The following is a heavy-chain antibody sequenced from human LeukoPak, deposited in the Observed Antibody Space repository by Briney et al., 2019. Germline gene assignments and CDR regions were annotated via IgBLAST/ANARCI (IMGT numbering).Heavy chain of an antibody. D-gene: IGHD3-22*01. CDR3: ASAHGYYDSSGPTDY. V-gene: IGHV4-34*01. CDR2: INHSGST. Sequence: SETLSLTCAVYGGSFSGYYWSWIRQPPGKGLEWIGEINHSGSTNYNPSLKSRVTISVGTSKNQFSLKLSSVTAADTAVYYCASAHGYYDSSGPTDYWGQGTLVTVSS. J-gene: IGHJ4*02. CDR1: GGSFSGYY.